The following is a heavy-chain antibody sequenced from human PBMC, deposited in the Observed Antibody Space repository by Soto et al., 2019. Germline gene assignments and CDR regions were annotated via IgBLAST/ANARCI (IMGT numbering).Heavy chain of an antibody. CDR1: GFTFSSYG. CDR2: ISYDGSNK. D-gene: IGHD3-10*01. CDR3: AKDVNMVRGVLAPYYYGMDV. J-gene: IGHJ6*02. Sequence: QVQLVESGGGVVQPGRSLRLSCAASGFTFSSYGMHWVRQAPGKGLEWVAVISYDGSNKYYADSVKGRFTISRDNSKNTLYLHMNSLRAEDTAVYYCAKDVNMVRGVLAPYYYGMDVWGQGTTVTVSS. V-gene: IGHV3-30*18.